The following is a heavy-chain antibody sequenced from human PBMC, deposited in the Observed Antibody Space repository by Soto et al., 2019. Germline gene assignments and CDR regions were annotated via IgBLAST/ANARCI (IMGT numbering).Heavy chain of an antibody. Sequence: SETLSLTCRVSGGSMSGYFWSWIRQAPGKGLEWIGYVYYTGSTNYNPSLQSRVTISVDTSNKQFSLSLRLVAAADTAVYFCARSIAVPSSHIDHWGQGIRVTVSS. V-gene: IGHV4-59*01. J-gene: IGHJ4*02. CDR3: ARSIAVPSSHIDH. CDR2: VYYTGST. CDR1: GGSMSGYF. D-gene: IGHD6-6*01.